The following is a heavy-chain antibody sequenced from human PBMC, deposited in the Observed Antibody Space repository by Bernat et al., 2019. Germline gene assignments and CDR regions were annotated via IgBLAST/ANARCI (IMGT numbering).Heavy chain of an antibody. CDR3: ARDLKKLVGTYYYYGMDV. CDR1: GFTFSSYS. D-gene: IGHD6-6*01. CDR2: ISSSSSYI. V-gene: IGHV3-21*01. Sequence: EVQLVESGGGLVKPGGSLGLSCAASGFTFSSYSMNWVRQAPGKGLEWVSSISSSSSYIYYADSVKGRLTLTRDNAKSSLYLQMNSLRAADTAVYYCARDLKKLVGTYYYYGMDVWGQGTTVTVSS. J-gene: IGHJ6*02.